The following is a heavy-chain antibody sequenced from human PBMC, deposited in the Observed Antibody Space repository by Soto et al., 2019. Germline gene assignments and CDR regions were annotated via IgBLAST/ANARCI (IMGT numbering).Heavy chain of an antibody. CDR1: GYTFTIYA. Sequence: ASVKVSCKASGYTFTIYAMHWLRQAPGQRLEWMGWINANSGNTGYAQKFQGRVTMTRNTSISTAYMELSSLRSEDTAVYYCARGADTAMGYDAFDIWGQGTMVTVSS. V-gene: IGHV1-8*02. J-gene: IGHJ3*02. D-gene: IGHD5-18*01. CDR3: ARGADTAMGYDAFDI. CDR2: INANSGNT.